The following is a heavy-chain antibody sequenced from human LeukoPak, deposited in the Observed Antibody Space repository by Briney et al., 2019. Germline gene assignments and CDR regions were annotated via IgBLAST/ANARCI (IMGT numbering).Heavy chain of an antibody. J-gene: IGHJ5*02. Sequence: SETLSLTCTVSGGSISSGSYYWSWIRQPAGKGLEWIGRIYTSGSTNYNPSLKSRVTISVDTSKNQFSLKLSSVTAAVTAVYYCAREYQLLFPFSNWFDPWGQGTLVTVSS. CDR1: GGSISSGSYY. V-gene: IGHV4-61*02. CDR3: AREYQLLFPFSNWFDP. D-gene: IGHD2-2*01. CDR2: IYTSGST.